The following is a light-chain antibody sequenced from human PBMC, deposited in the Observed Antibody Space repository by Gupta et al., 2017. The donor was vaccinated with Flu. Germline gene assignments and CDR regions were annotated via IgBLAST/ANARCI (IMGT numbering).Light chain of an antibody. CDR3: LQDDLLPST. J-gene: IGKJ2*01. V-gene: IGKV1-33*01. CDR2: DAS. CDR1: QGIKKF. Sequence: DIQMTQSPSSLSASVGDRVTFTCRASQGIKKFLNWFQQKPGQAPKLLVHDASNLQTGVPSRFSGIGSGTDFNFTIAGLRPEDVATYYCLQDDLLPSTFGRGTKIEIK.